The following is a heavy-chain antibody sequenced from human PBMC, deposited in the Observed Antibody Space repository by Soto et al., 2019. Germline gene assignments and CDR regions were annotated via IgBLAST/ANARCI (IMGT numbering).Heavy chain of an antibody. V-gene: IGHV4-61*08. CDR3: ARAYDFWSGYGDFDY. Sequence: QVQLQESGPGLVKPSETLSLTCTVSGGSVSSGAYYWSWIRQPPGKGLEWIGYISYSGGTNYNPSGQSRVTISVATSKNQFSLKLSSVSAADTAVYYCARAYDFWSGYGDFDYWGQGTLVTVSS. CDR1: GGSVSSGAYY. CDR2: ISYSGGT. J-gene: IGHJ4*02. D-gene: IGHD3-3*01.